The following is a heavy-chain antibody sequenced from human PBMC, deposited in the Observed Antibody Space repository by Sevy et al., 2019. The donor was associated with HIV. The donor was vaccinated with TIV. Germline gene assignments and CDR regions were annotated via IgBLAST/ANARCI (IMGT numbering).Heavy chain of an antibody. J-gene: IGHJ2*01. Sequence: GGSLRLSCAASGFTVSSNYMSWVRQAPGKGLEWVSVIYSGGSTYYADSVKGRLTISRDNSKNTLYLQMNSLRAEDTAVYDWARDSRYCSGGSCGNAGYFDLWGRGTLVTVSS. D-gene: IGHD2-15*01. V-gene: IGHV3-53*01. CDR2: IYSGGST. CDR1: GFTVSSNY. CDR3: ARDSRYCSGGSCGNAGYFDL.